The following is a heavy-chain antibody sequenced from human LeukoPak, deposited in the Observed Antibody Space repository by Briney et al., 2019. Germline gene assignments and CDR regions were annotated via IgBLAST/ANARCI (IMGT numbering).Heavy chain of an antibody. CDR1: GYTFTSYG. D-gene: IGHD1-1*01. CDR3: ARESNWAYYFDY. V-gene: IGHV1-18*01. CDR2: SSTYNTDT. J-gene: IGHJ4*02. Sequence: GASVKVSCKASGYTFTSYGISWVRQAPGQGREWMGWSSTYNTDTKYAQKLQGRVTMTTDTPTNTAYMELRDLRSDDTAVYYCARESNWAYYFDYWGQGTLV.